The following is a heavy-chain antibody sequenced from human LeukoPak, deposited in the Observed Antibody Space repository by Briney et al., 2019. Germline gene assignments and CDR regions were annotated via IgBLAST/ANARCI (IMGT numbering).Heavy chain of an antibody. D-gene: IGHD3-22*01. J-gene: IGHJ5*02. CDR3: AREGDNSGYFQNWFDP. CDR1: GYTFTSYG. Sequence: GASVKVSCKASGYTFTSYGISWVRQAPGQGLEWMGWISAYNGNTNYAQKLQGRVTMTTDTSTSTAYMELRSLRSDDTAVYYCAREGDNSGYFQNWFDPWGQGTLVTVSS. V-gene: IGHV1-18*01. CDR2: ISAYNGNT.